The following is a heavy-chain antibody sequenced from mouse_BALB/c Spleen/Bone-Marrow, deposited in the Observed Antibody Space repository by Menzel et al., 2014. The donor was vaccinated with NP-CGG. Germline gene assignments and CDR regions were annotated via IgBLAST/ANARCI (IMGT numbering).Heavy chain of an antibody. D-gene: IGHD1-1*01. Sequence: AKLQESGPGLVAPSQSLSITCTVSGFSLTSYGVHWVRQPPGKGLEWLGVIWAGGSTNYNSALMSRLSISKDNSKSQVFLKMNSLQTDDTAMYYCATLRVVRGYWGQGTLVTVSA. CDR3: ATLRVVRGY. CDR1: GFSLTSYG. J-gene: IGHJ3*01. V-gene: IGHV2-9*02. CDR2: IWAGGST.